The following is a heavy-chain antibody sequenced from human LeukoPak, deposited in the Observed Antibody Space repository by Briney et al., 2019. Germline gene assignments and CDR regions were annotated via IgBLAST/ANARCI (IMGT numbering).Heavy chain of an antibody. D-gene: IGHD3-9*01. CDR3: ASAYYDILTGYCEVAFDI. Sequence: SETLSLTCTVSGGSISSSSYYWGWIRQPPGKGLEWIGSIYYSGSTYYNPSLKSRVTISVDTSKNQFSLKLSSVTAADTAVYYCASAYYDILTGYCEVAFDIWGQGIMVTVSS. V-gene: IGHV4-39*01. J-gene: IGHJ3*02. CDR1: GGSISSSSYY. CDR2: IYYSGST.